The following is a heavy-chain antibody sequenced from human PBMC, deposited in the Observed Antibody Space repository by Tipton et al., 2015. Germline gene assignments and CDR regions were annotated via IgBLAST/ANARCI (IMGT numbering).Heavy chain of an antibody. Sequence: TLSLTCTVSTGSVGTAGYYWSWIRQPPGKGLEWMAYFSDTGSTYYNPSLKRRVTISVDTSKNQLSLKLSSVTAADTAVYYCARVGIQLGWGQGTLVTVSS. CDR3: ARVGIQLG. V-gene: IGHV4-30-4*08. CDR2: FSDTGST. D-gene: IGHD5-18*01. CDR1: TGSVGTAGYY. J-gene: IGHJ4*02.